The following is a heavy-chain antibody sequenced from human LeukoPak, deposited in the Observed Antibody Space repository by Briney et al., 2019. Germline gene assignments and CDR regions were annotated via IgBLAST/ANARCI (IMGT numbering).Heavy chain of an antibody. CDR3: AKGGGDAVAVNFDY. V-gene: IGHV3-23*01. J-gene: IGHJ4*02. CDR2: ISGSGGST. CDR1: GFTFSDSY. Sequence: GGSLRLSCAASGFTFSDSYMSWIRQAPGKGLEWVSAISGSGGSTYYADSVKGRFTISRDNSKNTLYLQMNSLRAEDTAVYYCAKGGGDAVAVNFDYWGQGTLVTVSS. D-gene: IGHD6-19*01.